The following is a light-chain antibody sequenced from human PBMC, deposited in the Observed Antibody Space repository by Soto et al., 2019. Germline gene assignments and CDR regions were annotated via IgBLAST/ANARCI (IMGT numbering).Light chain of an antibody. CDR1: QTINDF. CDR3: QQSYITPWM. V-gene: IGKV1-39*01. J-gene: IGKJ1*01. Sequence: DIQMTQSPSSLSASVGDRVTITCRASQTINDFLNWYQHKPGKAPKLLIFGASYLETGVPSRFSGSGSGTLFTLTISSLQPEDFASYHCQQSYITPWMFGQGTRVEVK. CDR2: GAS.